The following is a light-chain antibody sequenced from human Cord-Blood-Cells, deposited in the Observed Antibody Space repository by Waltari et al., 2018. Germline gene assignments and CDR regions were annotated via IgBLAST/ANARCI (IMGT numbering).Light chain of an antibody. J-gene: IGLJ2*01. CDR1: SSDVGSYNL. CDR3: CSYAGSSAVV. V-gene: IGLV2-23*01. CDR2: EGS. Sequence: QSALTQPASVSGSPGQSITNSCTGTSSDVGSYNLVSWYQQHPGKAPNLMIYEGSKRPSGVSNRFSGSKSGNTASLTISGLQAEDEADYYCCSYAGSSAVVFGGGTKLTVL.